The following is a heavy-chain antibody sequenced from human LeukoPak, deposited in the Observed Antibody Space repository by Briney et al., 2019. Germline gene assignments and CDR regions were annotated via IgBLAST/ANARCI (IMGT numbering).Heavy chain of an antibody. CDR2: IYYSGST. CDR3: ARESFYGSGSLRGWFDP. D-gene: IGHD3-10*01. CDR1: GASISSGGSY. Sequence: RSETLSLTCTVSGASISSGGSYWSWISQHPGKGLEWIGYIYYSGSTYYNPSLKSRVSISADTSKNQFSLKLTSVTAADTAVYYCARESFYGSGSLRGWFDPWGQRTLVTVSS. V-gene: IGHV4-31*03. J-gene: IGHJ5*02.